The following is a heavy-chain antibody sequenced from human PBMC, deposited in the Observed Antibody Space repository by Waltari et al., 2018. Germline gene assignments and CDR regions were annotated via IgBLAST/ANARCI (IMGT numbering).Heavy chain of an antibody. CDR3: ARGGIQYFDSSGFPL. V-gene: IGHV3-7*01. CDR2: IKEDGSEK. CDR1: GCTFSRYW. J-gene: IGHJ6*04. D-gene: IGHD3-22*01. Sequence: EWQVVDSGGGLVQPGGSLSLSCEASGCTFSRYWMNWVRQAPGKGLEWVANIKEDGSEKYYVDSVKGRFTISRDNAKNSLYLQMNSLRAEDTAVYYCARGGIQYFDSSGFPLWGKGTTVTVSS.